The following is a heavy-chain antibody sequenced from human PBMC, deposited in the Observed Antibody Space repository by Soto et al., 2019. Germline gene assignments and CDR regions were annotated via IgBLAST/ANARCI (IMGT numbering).Heavy chain of an antibody. J-gene: IGHJ3*02. V-gene: IGHV1-18*01. Sequence: GASVKVSCKASGYTFTSYGISWVRQAPGQGLEWMGWISAYNGNTNYAQKFQGRVTITRDTSASTAYMELSSLRSEDTAVYYCARGSGGDAFDIWGQGTMVTVSS. CDR3: ARGSGGDAFDI. CDR2: ISAYNGNT. D-gene: IGHD2-15*01. CDR1: GYTFTSYG.